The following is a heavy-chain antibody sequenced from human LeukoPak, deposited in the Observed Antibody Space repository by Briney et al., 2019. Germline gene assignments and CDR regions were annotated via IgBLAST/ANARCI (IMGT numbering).Heavy chain of an antibody. D-gene: IGHD5-12*01. V-gene: IGHV1-46*01. J-gene: IGHJ5*02. Sequence: ASVKVSCKASGYTFTSYYMHWVRQAPGQGLEWMGIINPSGGSTSYAQKFQGRVTMTRDTSTSTVYMELSSLRSEDTAVYYCARSSSIPWLRSWFDPWGQGTLATVSS. CDR2: INPSGGST. CDR3: ARSSSIPWLRSWFDP. CDR1: GYTFTSYY.